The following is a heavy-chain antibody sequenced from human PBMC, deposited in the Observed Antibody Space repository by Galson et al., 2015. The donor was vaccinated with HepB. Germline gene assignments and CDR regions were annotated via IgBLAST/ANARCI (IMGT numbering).Heavy chain of an antibody. CDR1: GGTFRGTFSSYA. Sequence: SVKVSCKASGGTFRGTFSSYAIIWVRQAPGQGLEWMGGILPIFGTANYTQKFQGRVTITADESTSTAYMELSSLRSEDTAVYYCARDLGRPRSDYWGQGTLVTVSS. J-gene: IGHJ4*02. D-gene: IGHD3-16*01. CDR2: ILPIFGTA. CDR3: ARDLGRPRSDY. V-gene: IGHV1-69*13.